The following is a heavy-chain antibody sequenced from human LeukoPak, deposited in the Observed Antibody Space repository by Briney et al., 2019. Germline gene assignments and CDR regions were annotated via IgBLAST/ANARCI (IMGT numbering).Heavy chain of an antibody. CDR1: GGSISSYY. CDR3: ASKDGYYYGSGSYDY. V-gene: IGHV4-59*01. D-gene: IGHD3-10*01. CDR2: IYYSGST. J-gene: IGHJ4*02. Sequence: SETLSLTCTVSGGSISSYYWSWIRQPPGKGLEWIGYIYYSGSTNYNPSLKSRVTISVDTSKNQFSLELSSVTAADTAVYYCASKDGYYYGSGSYDYWGQGTLVTVSS.